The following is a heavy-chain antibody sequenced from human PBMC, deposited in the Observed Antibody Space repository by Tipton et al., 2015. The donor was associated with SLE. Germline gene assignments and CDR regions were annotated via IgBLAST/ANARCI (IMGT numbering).Heavy chain of an antibody. V-gene: IGHV3-73*01. CDR3: TTALQWLIAFDI. CDR2: IRNKGNNYAT. CDR1: GFTLAGST. J-gene: IGHJ3*02. Sequence: SLRLSCAASGFTLAGSTLHWVRQTSGKGLEWVGRIRNKGNNYATVYAASVKGRFTISRDDSKNTAYLQMNSLKTEDTAVYYCTTALQWLIAFDIWGPGAMVTVSS. D-gene: IGHD6-19*01.